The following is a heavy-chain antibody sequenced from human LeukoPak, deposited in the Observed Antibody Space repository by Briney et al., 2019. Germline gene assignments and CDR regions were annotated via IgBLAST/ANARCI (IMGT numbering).Heavy chain of an antibody. Sequence: GGSLRLSCAASGFTFSSYEMNWVRQAPGKGLEWVSYISSSGSTIYYADSVKGRFTISRDNAKNSLYLQMNSLRAEDTAVYYCAREPYHYGMDVWGQGTTVTVSS. V-gene: IGHV3-48*03. CDR3: AREPYHYGMDV. CDR2: ISSSGSTI. J-gene: IGHJ6*02. CDR1: GFTFSSYE.